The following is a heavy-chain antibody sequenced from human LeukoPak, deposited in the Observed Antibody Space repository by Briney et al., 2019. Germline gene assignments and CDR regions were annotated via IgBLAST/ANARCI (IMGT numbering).Heavy chain of an antibody. CDR2: INWNGGST. CDR3: ARSPAATAQGPFDY. J-gene: IGHJ4*02. D-gene: IGHD2-2*01. CDR1: GFAFDDYG. Sequence: RPGGSLRFSCAASGFAFDDYGMSWVRQAPGKGLEWVAGINWNGGSTGYADSVKGRFTISRDNAKNSLYLQMNSLRAEDTALYYCARSPAATAQGPFDYWGQGTLVTVSS. V-gene: IGHV3-20*04.